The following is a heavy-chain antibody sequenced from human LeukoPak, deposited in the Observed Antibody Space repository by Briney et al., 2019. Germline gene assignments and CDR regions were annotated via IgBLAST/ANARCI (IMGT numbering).Heavy chain of an antibody. CDR3: AREGYYDSSGYFDY. Sequence: ASVKVSCKASGYTFTGYYMHWVRQAPGQGLEWMGRISPNSGGTNYAQKFQGRVTMTRDTSISTAYMELSRLRSDDTAVYYCAREGYYDSSGYFDYWGQGTLVTVSS. V-gene: IGHV1-2*06. CDR1: GYTFTGYY. D-gene: IGHD3-22*01. J-gene: IGHJ4*02. CDR2: ISPNSGGT.